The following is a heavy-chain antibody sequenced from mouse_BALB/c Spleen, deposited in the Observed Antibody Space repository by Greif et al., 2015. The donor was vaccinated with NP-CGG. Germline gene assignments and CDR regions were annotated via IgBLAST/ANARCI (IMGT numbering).Heavy chain of an antibody. Sequence: QVQLQQPGPGLVAPSQSLSITCTVSGFSLTGYGVNWVRQPPGKGLEWLGMIWGDGSTDYNSALKSRLSISKDNSKSXVFLKMNSLQTDDTARYYCARHYAHYAMDYWGQGTSVTVSS. D-gene: IGHD1-1*02. CDR3: ARHYAHYAMDY. CDR1: GFSLTGYG. V-gene: IGHV2-6-7*01. CDR2: IWGDGST. J-gene: IGHJ4*01.